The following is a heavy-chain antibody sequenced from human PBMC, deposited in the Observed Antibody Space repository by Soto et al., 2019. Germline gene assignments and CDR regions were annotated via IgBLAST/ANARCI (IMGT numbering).Heavy chain of an antibody. D-gene: IGHD4-17*01. Sequence: GGSLRLSCEASGFTFRSYFMNWVRQAPGKGLQWVAHIGSTGGTIYYADSVKGRFAGSRDNAKNSFYLQLNSLRVDDTAIYYCARDGGEYYLDVWGQGTAVTVSS. J-gene: IGHJ4*02. CDR1: GFTFRSYF. V-gene: IGHV3-11*01. CDR3: ARDGGEYYLDV. CDR2: IGSTGGTI.